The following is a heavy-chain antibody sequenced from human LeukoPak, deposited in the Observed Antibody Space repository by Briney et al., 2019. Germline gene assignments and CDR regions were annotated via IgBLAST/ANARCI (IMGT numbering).Heavy chain of an antibody. V-gene: IGHV1-46*01. J-gene: IGHJ5*02. Sequence: ASVKVSCKASGGTFSSYAISWVRQAPGQGLEWMGIINPSGGSTSYAQKFQGRVTMTRDTSTSTVYMELSSLRSEDTAVYYCASGNSSGKWFDPWGQGTLVTVSS. D-gene: IGHD3-22*01. CDR2: INPSGGST. CDR3: ASGNSSGKWFDP. CDR1: GGTFSSYA.